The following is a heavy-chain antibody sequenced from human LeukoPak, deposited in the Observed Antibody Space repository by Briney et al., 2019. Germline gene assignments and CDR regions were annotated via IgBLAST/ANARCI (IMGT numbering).Heavy chain of an antibody. V-gene: IGHV1-18*01. CDR2: ISAYNGNT. J-gene: IGHJ4*02. CDR3: ARTSGIAVAGHKYYFDY. Sequence: ASVKVSCKASGYTFTSYGISWVRQAPGQGLEWMGWISAYNGNTNYAQKLQGRVTMTRDTSTSTVYMELSSLRSEDTAVYYCARTSGIAVAGHKYYFDYWGQGTLVTVSS. D-gene: IGHD6-19*01. CDR1: GYTFTSYG.